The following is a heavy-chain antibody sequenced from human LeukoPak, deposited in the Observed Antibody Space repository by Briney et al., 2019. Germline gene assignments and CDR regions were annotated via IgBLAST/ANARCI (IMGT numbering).Heavy chain of an antibody. Sequence: ASVKVSSKASGYTFTGYYMHWVRQAPGQGLEWMGWINPNSGGTNYAQKFQGRVTMTRDTSISTAYMELSRLRSDDTAVYYCARDRTDSIGIDYWGQGTLVTVSS. CDR3: ARDRTDSIGIDY. D-gene: IGHD1-14*01. CDR1: GYTFTGYY. V-gene: IGHV1-2*02. CDR2: INPNSGGT. J-gene: IGHJ4*02.